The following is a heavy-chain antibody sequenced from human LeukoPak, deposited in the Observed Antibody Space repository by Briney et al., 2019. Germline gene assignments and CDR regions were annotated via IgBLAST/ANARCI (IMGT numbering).Heavy chain of an antibody. J-gene: IGHJ4*02. CDR2: FDPEDGET. Sequence: ASVKVSRKVSGYTLTELSMHWVRQAPGKGLEWMGGFDPEDGETIYAQKFQGRVTTTEDTSTDTAYMELSSLRSEDTAVYYCATDSITGTTLLDYWGQGTLVTVSS. CDR3: ATDSITGTTLLDY. V-gene: IGHV1-24*01. CDR1: GYTLTELS. D-gene: IGHD1-20*01.